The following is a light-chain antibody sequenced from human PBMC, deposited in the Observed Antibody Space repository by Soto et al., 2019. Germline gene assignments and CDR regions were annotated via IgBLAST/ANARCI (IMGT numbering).Light chain of an antibody. CDR2: EVI. CDR1: SSDIGAHNF. Sequence: QSALTQPASVSGSPGQAITVSCSGTSSDIGAHNFVSWYQQHPGKAPKLITYEVINRPSGVSDRFSGSKSGNTASLTISGLQSEDEADYYCNSYTTSNTLVFGSGTKVTVL. V-gene: IGLV2-14*03. J-gene: IGLJ1*01. CDR3: NSYTTSNTLV.